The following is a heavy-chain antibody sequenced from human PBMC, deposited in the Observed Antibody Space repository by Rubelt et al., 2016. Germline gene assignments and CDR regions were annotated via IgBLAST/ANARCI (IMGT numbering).Heavy chain of an antibody. V-gene: IGHV4-39*07. D-gene: IGHD3-10*01. CDR1: GGSISSSSYY. CDR3: AGDSTYYSVGHS. Sequence: QLQLQESGPGLVKPSETLSLTCTVSGGSISSSSYYWGWFRQPPGKGLEWIASIYPTGNTHYNESLKSRVAISVDTSKNQFHVQGTSVTAADTAVYYCAGDSTYYSVGHSWCPGTMVTVSS. J-gene: IGHJ4*02. CDR2: IYPTGNT.